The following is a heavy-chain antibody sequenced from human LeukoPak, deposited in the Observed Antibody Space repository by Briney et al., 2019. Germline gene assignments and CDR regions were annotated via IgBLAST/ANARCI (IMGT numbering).Heavy chain of an antibody. J-gene: IGHJ5*02. D-gene: IGHD6-13*01. CDR2: ISPYNDNT. CDR3: ARGRPTTSIAAAGVNWFDP. V-gene: IGHV1-18*01. Sequence: ASVKVSCKASGYTFTRYGISWVRQAPGQGLEWMGWISPYNDNTDYAQKFQGRLTMTTDTSTSTAYMELSSLRSEDTAVYYCARGRPTTSIAAAGVNWFDPWGQGTLVTVSS. CDR1: GYTFTRYG.